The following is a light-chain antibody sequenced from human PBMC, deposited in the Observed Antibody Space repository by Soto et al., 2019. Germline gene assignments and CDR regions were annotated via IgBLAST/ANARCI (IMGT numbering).Light chain of an antibody. CDR3: SSYAGSNQLV. CDR2: EVS. J-gene: IGLJ2*01. CDR1: SSDVGGYNY. Sequence: QSALTQPPSASGSPGQSVTISCTGTSSDVGGYNYVSWYQQYPGKAPKLMIYEVSKRPSGVPDRFSGSKSGNTASLTVSGLQAEDEADYYCSSYAGSNQLVFGGGTKLTVL. V-gene: IGLV2-8*01.